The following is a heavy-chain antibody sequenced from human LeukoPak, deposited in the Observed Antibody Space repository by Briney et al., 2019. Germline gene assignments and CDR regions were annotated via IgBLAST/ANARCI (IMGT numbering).Heavy chain of an antibody. CDR2: INHSGST. CDR3: ARGNSGYDPSRMDV. D-gene: IGHD5-12*01. Sequence: SETLSLTCAVYGGSFSGYYWSWIRQPPGKGLEWIGEINHSGSTNYNPSPKSRVTISVDTSNNQFSLKLSSVTAADTAVYYCARGNSGYDPSRMDVWGQGTTVTVSS. CDR1: GGSFSGYY. V-gene: IGHV4-34*01. J-gene: IGHJ6*02.